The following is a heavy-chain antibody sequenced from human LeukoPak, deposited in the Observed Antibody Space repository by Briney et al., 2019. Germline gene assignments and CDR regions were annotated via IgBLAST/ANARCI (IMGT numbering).Heavy chain of an antibody. CDR3: AHSTHPTWLRNYYYYMDV. CDR2: IYWDDDK. J-gene: IGHJ6*03. Sequence: SGPTLVNPTQTLTLTCTFSGFSLSTSGVGVGWIRQPPGKALEWLALIYWDDDKRYSPSLKSRLTITKGTSKNQVVLTMTNMDPVDTATYYCAHSTHPTWLRNYYYYMDVWGKGTTVTVSS. V-gene: IGHV2-5*02. D-gene: IGHD5-12*01. CDR1: GFSLSTSGVG.